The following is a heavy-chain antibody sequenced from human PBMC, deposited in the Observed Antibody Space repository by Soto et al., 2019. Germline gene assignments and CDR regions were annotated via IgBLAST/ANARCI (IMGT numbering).Heavy chain of an antibody. J-gene: IGHJ4*02. D-gene: IGHD2-2*01. CDR3: ARLIPNYCNSTSCYDHYFDY. Sequence: QLQLQESGPGLVKPSETLSLTCTVSGGSISSSSYYWGWIRQPPGKGLEWIGSIYYSGSTYYNPSLQSRVTISVDTSKNQFSLKLSSVTAADTAVYYCARLIPNYCNSTSCYDHYFDYWGQGTLVTVSS. CDR1: GGSISSSSYY. V-gene: IGHV4-39*01. CDR2: IYYSGST.